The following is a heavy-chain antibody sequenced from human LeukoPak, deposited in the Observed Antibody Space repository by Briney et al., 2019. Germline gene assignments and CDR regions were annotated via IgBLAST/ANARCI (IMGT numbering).Heavy chain of an antibody. CDR3: ARDRGWGSPNEYFDL. CDR1: GFTFSRYG. J-gene: IGHJ2*01. Sequence: GGSLRLSCAASGFTFSRYGMHWVRQAPGKGLEWVTVIWYDGSNKLYADSVKGRFTFSRDNSKNTVYLQMNSLRAEDTAVYYCARDRGWGSPNEYFDLWGRGTLVTVSS. CDR2: IWYDGSNK. V-gene: IGHV3-33*01. D-gene: IGHD3-10*01.